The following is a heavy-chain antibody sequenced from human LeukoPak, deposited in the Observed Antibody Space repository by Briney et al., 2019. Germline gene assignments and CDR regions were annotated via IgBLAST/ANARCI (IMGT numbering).Heavy chain of an antibody. CDR3: ARGSIAVVRGSYYYYGMDV. J-gene: IGHJ6*02. Sequence: KPGGSLRLSCAASGFTFSNVWMSWVRQAPGKGLEWVGRIKSKTDGGTTDYAAPVKGRFTISRDDSKNTLYLQMNSLRAEDTAVYYCARGSIAVVRGSYYYYGMDVWGQGTTVTVSS. CDR2: IKSKTDGGTT. V-gene: IGHV3-15*01. D-gene: IGHD6-19*01. CDR1: GFTFSNVW.